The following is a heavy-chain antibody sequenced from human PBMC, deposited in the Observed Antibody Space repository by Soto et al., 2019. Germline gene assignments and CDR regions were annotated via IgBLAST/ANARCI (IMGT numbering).Heavy chain of an antibody. J-gene: IGHJ6*02. CDR3: VRDLAYCSSTRCDGYGVDV. CDR2: INSDGSST. CDR1: GFIFSNYW. Sequence: EVQLVESGGGLVQPGGSLRLSCAASGFIFSNYWMHWVRRAPGKGLVWVSRINSDGSSTSYADSVKGRFTISRDNAKNTVYLQMNSLRAEDTAVYYCVRDLAYCSSTRCDGYGVDVWGQGTTVTVSS. D-gene: IGHD2-2*01. V-gene: IGHV3-74*01.